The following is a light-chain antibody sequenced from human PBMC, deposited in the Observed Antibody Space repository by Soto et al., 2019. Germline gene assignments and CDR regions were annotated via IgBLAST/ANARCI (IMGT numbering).Light chain of an antibody. CDR3: QQSYSNPPG. Sequence: DIQMTQSPSSLSASVGDRVTITCRASQSISNYFNWYQQKPGKAPKLLIYAASSLQSGVPSRFSGSGSGTDLTLTISSLQPEDFATYYCQQSYSNPPGFGQGTKLEIK. CDR1: QSISNY. J-gene: IGKJ2*03. CDR2: AAS. V-gene: IGKV1-39*01.